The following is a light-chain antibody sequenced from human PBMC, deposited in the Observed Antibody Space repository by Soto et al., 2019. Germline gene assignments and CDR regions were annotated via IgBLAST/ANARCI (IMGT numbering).Light chain of an antibody. CDR2: EVT. CDR1: RSDVGSYNR. CDR3: NSYTISGTYV. J-gene: IGLJ1*01. V-gene: IGLV2-18*02. Sequence: QSALTQPPSVSGSPGQSVAISCTGDRSDVGSYNRVSWYQQSPGTAPKLIIYEVTTRPSGVPDRFSGSKSGNTASLTISGLQAEDEADYYCNSYTISGTYVFGTGTQLTVL.